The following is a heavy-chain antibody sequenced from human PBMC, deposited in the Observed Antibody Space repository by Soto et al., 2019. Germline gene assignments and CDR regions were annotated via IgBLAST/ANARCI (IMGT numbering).Heavy chain of an antibody. CDR2: ISAYNGNT. V-gene: IGHV1-18*01. J-gene: IGHJ3*02. D-gene: IGHD1-1*01. CDR3: ASSNWNDFGVDAFDI. Sequence: QVQLVQSGAEVKKPGASVKVSCKASGYTFTSYGISWVRQAPGQGLEWMGWISAYNGNTNYAQKLQGRVTMTTDTPTGTAYMALGSLRSDDTAVYYCASSNWNDFGVDAFDIWGQGTMVTVSS. CDR1: GYTFTSYG.